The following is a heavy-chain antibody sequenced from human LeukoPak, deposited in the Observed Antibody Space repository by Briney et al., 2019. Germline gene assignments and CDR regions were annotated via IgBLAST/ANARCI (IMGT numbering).Heavy chain of an antibody. CDR2: IDQGGSVR. CDR3: AADTAIY. Sequence: PGGSLRLSCAASGFSFSTYWMSWVRQTPEKGLEFVANIDQGGSVRNYMDSLKGRCTISRDNAKNSLYLQMDSLRAEDTAVYYCAADTAIYWGQGTLVTVSA. D-gene: IGHD5-18*01. CDR1: GFSFSTYW. J-gene: IGHJ4*02. V-gene: IGHV3-7*01.